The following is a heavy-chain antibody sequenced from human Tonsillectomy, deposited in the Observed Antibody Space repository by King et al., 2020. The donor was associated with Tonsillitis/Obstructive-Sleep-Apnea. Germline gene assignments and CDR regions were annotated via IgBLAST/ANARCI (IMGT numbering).Heavy chain of an antibody. Sequence: DVQLVESGGGLVQPGGSLRLSCAASGFTFSSYEMNWVRQAPGKGLEWVSYISSSGSTIYYADSVKGRFTISRDNAKNSLYLQMNSLRAEDTAVYYCARGPPDCGGDCYSYYFDYWGQGTLVTVSS. CDR1: GFTFSSYE. D-gene: IGHD2-21*01. V-gene: IGHV3-48*03. CDR3: ARGPPDCGGDCYSYYFDY. J-gene: IGHJ4*02. CDR2: ISSSGSTI.